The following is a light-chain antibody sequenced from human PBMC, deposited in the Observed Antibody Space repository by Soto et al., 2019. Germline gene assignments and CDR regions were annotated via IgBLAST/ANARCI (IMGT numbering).Light chain of an antibody. CDR1: QRISTY. CDR2: AAS. Sequence: DIPMTQSPSSLSASVGDRVTITCRAGQRISTYLNWYQQKPGKAPKLLIFAASSLQSGVPSRFSGSGSGTDFTLIISSLQPEDFATYYCQQSYSTPRTFGQGTKVEVK. V-gene: IGKV1-39*01. J-gene: IGKJ1*01. CDR3: QQSYSTPRT.